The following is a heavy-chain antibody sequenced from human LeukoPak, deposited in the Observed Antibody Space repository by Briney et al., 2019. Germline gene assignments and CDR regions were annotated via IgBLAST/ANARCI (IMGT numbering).Heavy chain of an antibody. J-gene: IGHJ4*02. CDR1: GGSISSSSYY. D-gene: IGHD6-19*01. CDR2: IYYSGST. Sequence: PSGTLSLTCTVSGGSISSSSYYWGWIRQPPGKGLEWIGSIYYSGSTYYNPSLKSRVTISVDTSKNQFSLKLSSVTAADTAVYYCARYSSGWLPRSWGQGTLVTVSS. CDR3: ARYSSGWLPRS. V-gene: IGHV4-39*01.